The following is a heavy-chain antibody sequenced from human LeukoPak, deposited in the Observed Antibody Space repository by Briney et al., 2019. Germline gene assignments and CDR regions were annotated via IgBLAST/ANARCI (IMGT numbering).Heavy chain of an antibody. CDR3: ARKTGDC. D-gene: IGHD1-14*01. J-gene: IGHJ4*02. V-gene: IGHV3-30*04. CDR1: GFTFSSYA. CDR2: ISYDGSNK. Sequence: GGSLRLSCAASGFTFSSYAMHWVRQAPGKGLEWVAVISYDGSNKYYADSVKGRFTISRDNAKNSLYLQMNSLRVEDTAVYYCARKTGDCWGQGTLVIVSS.